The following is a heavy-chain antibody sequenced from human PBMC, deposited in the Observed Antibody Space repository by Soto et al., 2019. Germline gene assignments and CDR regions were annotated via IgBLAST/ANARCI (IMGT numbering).Heavy chain of an antibody. CDR3: AHSHIVATFGRVVYFDY. V-gene: IGHV2-5*02. CDR1: GFSLSTSGVG. CDR2: IYWDDDK. D-gene: IGHD5-12*01. J-gene: IGHJ4*02. Sequence: QITLKESGPTLVKPTQTLTLTCTFSGFSLSTSGVGVGWIRQPPGKALEWLALIYWDDDKRYSPSLKSRLTITKDTSKNQVVLTMTTMDPVDTATYYCAHSHIVATFGRVVYFDYWGQGTLVTVSS.